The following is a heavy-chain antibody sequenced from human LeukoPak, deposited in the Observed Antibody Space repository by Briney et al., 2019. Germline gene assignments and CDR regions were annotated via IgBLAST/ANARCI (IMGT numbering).Heavy chain of an antibody. D-gene: IGHD6-6*01. Sequence: SETLSLTCTVSGGSIINISYYWGWIRQPPGKGLEWIGSIYYSGSTYYNPSLKSRATISVDTSKNQFSLKLSSVTAADTAVFYCARHTSSYYYYMDVWGKGTTVTVSS. J-gene: IGHJ6*03. V-gene: IGHV4-39*01. CDR1: GGSIINISYY. CDR3: ARHTSSYYYYMDV. CDR2: IYYSGST.